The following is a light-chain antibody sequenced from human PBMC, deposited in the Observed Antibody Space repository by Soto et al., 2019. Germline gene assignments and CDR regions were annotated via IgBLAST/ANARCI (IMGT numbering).Light chain of an antibody. CDR3: QQFSSWPPT. Sequence: ESVLTQSPATLFLSPGERATLSCRASQSVSSFLAWYQQKPGQAPRLLIYDASNRATGIPARFSGSGSGTDFTLTISSLEPDDFAVYYCQQFSSWPPTFGQGTKV. J-gene: IGKJ1*01. V-gene: IGKV3-11*01. CDR2: DAS. CDR1: QSVSSF.